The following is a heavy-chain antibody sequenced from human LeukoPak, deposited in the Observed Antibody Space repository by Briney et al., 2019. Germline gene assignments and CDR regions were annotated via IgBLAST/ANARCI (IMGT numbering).Heavy chain of an antibody. D-gene: IGHD3-10*01. V-gene: IGHV3-7*01. J-gene: IGHJ4*02. Sequence: GGSLRLSCAASGFIFSGNWMSWVRQAPGKGLEWVASVKQDDSEKFYVDSVKGRFTIFRDNAEKSLYLQMSSLRVEDTAVYYCASSPTYYYGSGSYPDYFDYWGQGTLVTVSS. CDR1: GFIFSGNW. CDR3: ASSPTYYYGSGSYPDYFDY. CDR2: VKQDDSEK.